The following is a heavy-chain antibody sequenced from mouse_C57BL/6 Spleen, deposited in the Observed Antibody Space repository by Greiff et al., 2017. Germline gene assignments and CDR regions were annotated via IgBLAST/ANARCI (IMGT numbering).Heavy chain of an antibody. CDR2: IHPNSGST. D-gene: IGHD2-1*01. J-gene: IGHJ4*01. V-gene: IGHV1-64*01. CDR1: GYTFTSYW. CDR3: ARGEGYGNYAMDY. Sequence: QVQLQQPGAELVKPGASVKLSCKASGYTFTSYWMHWVKQRPGQGLEWIGMIHPNSGSTNYNEKFKSKATLTVDKSSSTAYMQLSSLTSEDSAVXYCARGEGYGNYAMDYWGQGTSVTVSS.